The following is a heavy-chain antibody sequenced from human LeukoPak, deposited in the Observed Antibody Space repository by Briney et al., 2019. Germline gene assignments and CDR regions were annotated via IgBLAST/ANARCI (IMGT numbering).Heavy chain of an antibody. Sequence: GSLRLSCAASGFTFSSYWMSWVRQAPGKGLEWVAYIKQDGSERYYVDSVKGRFTISRDNAKNSLYLQMNSLRAEDTAVYYCAREGLLWFGELLPYFDYWGQGTLVTVSS. V-gene: IGHV3-7*01. D-gene: IGHD3-10*01. CDR2: IKQDGSER. J-gene: IGHJ4*02. CDR3: AREGLLWFGELLPYFDY. CDR1: GFTFSSYW.